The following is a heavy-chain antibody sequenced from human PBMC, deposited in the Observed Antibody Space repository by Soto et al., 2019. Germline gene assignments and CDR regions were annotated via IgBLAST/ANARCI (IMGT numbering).Heavy chain of an antibody. D-gene: IGHD4-17*01. V-gene: IGHV4-30-4*01. CDR3: ARALYGDLRFDY. CDR2: IYYSGST. Sequence: QVQLQESGPGLVKPSQTLSLTCTVSGGSISSGDYYWSWIRQPPGKGLEWIGYIYYSGSTYYNPSLKIQVTISVYTSKNQFAMKLSSVTAADPAVYYCARALYGDLRFDYCGQGTLVTVSS. J-gene: IGHJ4*02. CDR1: GGSISSGDYY.